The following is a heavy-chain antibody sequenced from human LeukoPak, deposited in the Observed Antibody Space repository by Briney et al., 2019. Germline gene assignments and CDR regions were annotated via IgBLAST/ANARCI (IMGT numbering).Heavy chain of an antibody. D-gene: IGHD2-2*01. CDR3: ARTNPSTREYYGMDV. V-gene: IGHV1-46*01. Sequence: ASVKVSCKASGYTFTGYYMHWVRQAPGQGLEWMGIINPSGGSTSYAQKFQGRVTMTRDTSTSTVYMELSSLRSEDTAVYYCARTNPSTREYYGMDVWGQGTTVTVSS. CDR2: INPSGGST. J-gene: IGHJ6*02. CDR1: GYTFTGYY.